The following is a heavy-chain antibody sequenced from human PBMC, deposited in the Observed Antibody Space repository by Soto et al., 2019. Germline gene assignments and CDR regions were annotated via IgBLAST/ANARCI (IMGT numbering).Heavy chain of an antibody. Sequence: EVQLVESGGGLVQPGGSLRLSCAASGFTVSSNYMSWVRQAPGKGLEWVSVIYSGGSTYYADSVKGRFTISRDNSKNEQYLKMNSLRAEDTAVYYCARRGYCTNGVCTIDYWGQGTLVTVSS. CDR1: GFTVSSNY. CDR3: ARRGYCTNGVCTIDY. D-gene: IGHD2-8*01. CDR2: IYSGGST. J-gene: IGHJ4*02. V-gene: IGHV3-66*01.